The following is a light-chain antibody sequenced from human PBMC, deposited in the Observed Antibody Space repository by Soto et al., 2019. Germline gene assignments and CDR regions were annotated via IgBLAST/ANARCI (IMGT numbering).Light chain of an antibody. V-gene: IGKV3-20*01. J-gene: IGKJ1*01. CDR2: GTS. CDR3: QHFSMSWWT. Sequence: ENVLTQSPGTLSLSPGERATLSCRASQSIGSSYLAWYQRKPCHAPRLIIYGTSNRATGIPDRFSGSGSGTYFSLTISRLEPEDFAVYYCQHFSMSWWTFGQGTKVEIK. CDR1: QSIGSSY.